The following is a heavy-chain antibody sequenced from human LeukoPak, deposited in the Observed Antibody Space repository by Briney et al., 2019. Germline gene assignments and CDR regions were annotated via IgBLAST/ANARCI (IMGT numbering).Heavy chain of an antibody. D-gene: IGHD3-10*01. CDR1: GYTLTELS. J-gene: IGHJ4*02. CDR3: ATGKEGGILWFGELFAY. Sequence: ASVKVSCKVSGYTLTELSMHWVRQAPGKGLERMGGFDPEDGETIYAQKFQGRVTMTGDTSTDTAYMELSSLRSEDTAVYYCATGKEGGILWFGELFAYWGQGTLVTVSS. V-gene: IGHV1-24*01. CDR2: FDPEDGET.